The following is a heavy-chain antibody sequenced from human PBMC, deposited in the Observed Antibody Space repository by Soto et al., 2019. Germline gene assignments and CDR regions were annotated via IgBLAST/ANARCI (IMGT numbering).Heavy chain of an antibody. V-gene: IGHV3-13*01. J-gene: IGHJ6*02. CDR3: ARERYSGLGSYSYSYGMDV. CDR2: IDTAGHT. Sequence: VQLVESGGGLVQPGGSLRLSCVASGFTFRTYDMHWVRQPTGKGLEWISTIDTAGHTYYLGSVKGRFTVSRENAENSLYLQMNSLGAGDTAVYYCARERYSGLGSYSYSYGMDVWGQGTPVTVSS. D-gene: IGHD3-10*01. CDR1: GFTFRTYD.